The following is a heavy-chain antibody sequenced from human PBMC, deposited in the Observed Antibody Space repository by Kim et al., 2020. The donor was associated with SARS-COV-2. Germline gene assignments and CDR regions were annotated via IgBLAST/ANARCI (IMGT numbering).Heavy chain of an antibody. CDR3: ARARPSTRLIDY. V-gene: IGHV4-34*01. CDR2: INHSGST. CDR1: GGSFSGYY. D-gene: IGHD2-2*01. Sequence: SETLSLTCAVYGGSFSGYYWSWIRQPPGKGLEWIGEINHSGSTNYNPSLKSRVTISVDTSKNQFSLKLSSVTAADTAVYYCARARPSTRLIDYWGQGTLVTVSS. J-gene: IGHJ4*02.